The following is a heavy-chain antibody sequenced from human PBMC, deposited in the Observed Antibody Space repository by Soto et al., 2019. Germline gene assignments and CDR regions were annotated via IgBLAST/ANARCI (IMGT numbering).Heavy chain of an antibody. CDR3: ARRHTAMSYYGMDV. D-gene: IGHD5-18*01. CDR2: ISAYGGNT. Sequence: ASVKVSCKASGYTFTSYGISWVRQAPGQGLEWMGWISAYGGNTNYAQKLQGRVTMTRDTSTSTVYMELRSLRSDDTAVYYCARRHTAMSYYGMDVWGQGTTVTVSS. CDR1: GYTFTSYG. J-gene: IGHJ6*02. V-gene: IGHV1-18*01.